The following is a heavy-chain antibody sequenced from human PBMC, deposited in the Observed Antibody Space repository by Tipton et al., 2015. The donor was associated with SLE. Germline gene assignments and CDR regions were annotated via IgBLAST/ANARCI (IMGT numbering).Heavy chain of an antibody. CDR2: IYHTGST. V-gene: IGHV4-59*08. CDR3: ARHVVAVAGVDY. CDR1: GGSISTYY. Sequence: GLVKPSETLSLTCTVSGGSISTYYWSWIRQPPKQGLEWIGWIYHTGSTDYNPSLKSRVTISVDTSKNQFSLKLSSVTAADTAVYYCARHVVAVAGVDYWGQGTLVTVSS. J-gene: IGHJ4*02. D-gene: IGHD6-19*01.